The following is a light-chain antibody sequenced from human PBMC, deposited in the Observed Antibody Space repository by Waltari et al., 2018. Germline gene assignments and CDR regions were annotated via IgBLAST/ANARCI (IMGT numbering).Light chain of an antibody. CDR3: QSYDKSLSGWV. CDR2: DTN. V-gene: IGLV1-40*01. Sequence: QSVLTQPPSVSGAPAQRVTLPFARGRSNNRAHSEIHRCQFLPETAPRLPIYDTNKLPSGVPERFPGSKSATSSSLAITGLQPEDEAHYYCQSYDKSLSGWVFGGGTKLTVL. CDR1: RSNNRAHSE. J-gene: IGLJ3*02.